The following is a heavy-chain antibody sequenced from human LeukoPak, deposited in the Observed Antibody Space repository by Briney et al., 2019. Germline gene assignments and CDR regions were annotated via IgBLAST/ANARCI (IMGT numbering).Heavy chain of an antibody. V-gene: IGHV1-2*02. CDR1: GYTFTDYY. CDR2: IRPNNGGT. Sequence: GASVKLSCKASGYTFTDYYVHWVRQAPGQGPEWMGWIRPNNGGTNYAQKFQGRVTMTRDTSISTAYMDLSRLTYDDTAVYYCTREGILVAGNHFHYWGQGTVVTVSS. D-gene: IGHD6-19*01. CDR3: TREGILVAGNHFHY. J-gene: IGHJ4*02.